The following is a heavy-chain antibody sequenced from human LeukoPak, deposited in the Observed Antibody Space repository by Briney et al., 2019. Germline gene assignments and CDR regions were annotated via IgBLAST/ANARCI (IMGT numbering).Heavy chain of an antibody. Sequence: GPVKVSCKASGYTFTGYYMHWVRQAPGQGLEWMGWINPNSGGTNYAQKFQGRVTMTRDTSISTAYMELSRLRSDDTAVYYCARDLNDGDGYNPYFDYWGQGTLVTVSS. D-gene: IGHD5-24*01. CDR1: GYTFTGYY. J-gene: IGHJ4*02. CDR3: ARDLNDGDGYNPYFDY. V-gene: IGHV1-2*02. CDR2: INPNSGGT.